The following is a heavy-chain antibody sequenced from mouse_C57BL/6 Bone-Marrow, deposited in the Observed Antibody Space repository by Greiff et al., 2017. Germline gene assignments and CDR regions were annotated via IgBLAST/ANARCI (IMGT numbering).Heavy chain of an antibody. CDR1: GFSLTSYG. J-gene: IGHJ2*01. Sequence: VKLVESGPGLVAPSQSLSITCTVSGFSLTSYGVSWVRQPPGTGLEWLGVIWGYGSTHYHSALISRLSISKDNSKRQVFLRLNSLQTDDTATYCCAKQVVNFDDWGQGTTLTVSS. V-gene: IGHV2-3*01. CDR2: IWGYGST. CDR3: AKQVVNFDD. D-gene: IGHD1-1*02.